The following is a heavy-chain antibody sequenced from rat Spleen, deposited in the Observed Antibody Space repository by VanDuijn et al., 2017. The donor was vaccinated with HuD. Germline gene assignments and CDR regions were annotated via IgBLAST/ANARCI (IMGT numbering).Heavy chain of an antibody. CDR3: ARHLGVMDA. Sequence: EVQLVDHGGGLEQPGRSLKLSCAASGFTFSDYNMAWVRQAPTEGLEWVATISYDGSSTYYRDSVKGRFTISRDNAKSTLYLQMDSLRSEDTATYYCARHLGVMDAWGQGASVTVSS. D-gene: IGHD4-3*01. V-gene: IGHV5-7*01. CDR2: ISYDGSST. J-gene: IGHJ4*01. CDR1: GFTFSDYN.